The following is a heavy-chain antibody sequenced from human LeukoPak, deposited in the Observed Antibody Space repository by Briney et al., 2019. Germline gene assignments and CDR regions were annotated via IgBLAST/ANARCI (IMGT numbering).Heavy chain of an antibody. CDR3: ARLSGSGAIDY. Sequence: PSETLSLTCTVSGGSISGYYWSWIRQPPGKGLEWIGYIYSSGSTNYNPALESRVSFSVDTSKIQFSLKLSSVTAADTAVYYWARLSGSGAIDYWGQGTLVTVSS. V-gene: IGHV4-4*09. CDR2: IYSSGST. D-gene: IGHD3-10*01. CDR1: GGSISGYY. J-gene: IGHJ4*02.